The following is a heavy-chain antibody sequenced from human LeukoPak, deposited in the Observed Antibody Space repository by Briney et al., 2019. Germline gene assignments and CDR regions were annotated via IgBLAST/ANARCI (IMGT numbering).Heavy chain of an antibody. CDR1: GYTFTGYY. Sequence: ASVKVSCKAYGYTFTGYYMHWVRQAPGQGLEWMGWINPNSGGTNYAQKFQGRATMTRDTSISTAYMELSRLRSDDTAVYYCARESGSYYMPDYWDQGTLVTVSS. CDR2: INPNSGGT. CDR3: ARESGSYYMPDY. V-gene: IGHV1-2*02. J-gene: IGHJ4*02. D-gene: IGHD1-26*01.